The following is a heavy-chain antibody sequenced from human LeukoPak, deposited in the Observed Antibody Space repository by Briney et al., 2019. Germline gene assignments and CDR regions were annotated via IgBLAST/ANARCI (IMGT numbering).Heavy chain of an antibody. CDR2: ISGSGGST. CDR3: AKSPAIAVAGTEIDY. V-gene: IGHV3-23*01. Sequence: GVSLRLSCAASGFTFSSYAMSWVRQAPGKGLEWVSAISGSGGSTYYADSVKGRFTISRDNSKNTLYLQMNSLRAEDTAVYYCAKSPAIAVAGTEIDYWGQGTLVTVSS. CDR1: GFTFSSYA. D-gene: IGHD6-19*01. J-gene: IGHJ4*02.